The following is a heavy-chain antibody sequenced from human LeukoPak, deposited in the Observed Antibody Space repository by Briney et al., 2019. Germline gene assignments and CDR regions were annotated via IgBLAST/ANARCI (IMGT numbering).Heavy chain of an antibody. V-gene: IGHV4-4*02. CDR3: ARGRLFRKTLDP. CDR2: INHSGST. Sequence: SGTLSLTCTVSGDSINSLDLWSWIRQPPGKGLEWIGEINHSGSTNYNPSLKSRVTISVDTSKNQFSLKLSSVTAADTAVYYCARGRLFRKTLDPWGQGTLVTVSS. D-gene: IGHD3-16*01. J-gene: IGHJ5*02. CDR1: GDSINSLDL.